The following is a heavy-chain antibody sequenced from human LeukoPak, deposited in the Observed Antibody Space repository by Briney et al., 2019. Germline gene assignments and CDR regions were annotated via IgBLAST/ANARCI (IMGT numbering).Heavy chain of an antibody. CDR2: IYYSGST. Sequence: PSETLSLTCTVSGGSVSSGSYYWSWIRQPPGKGLEWIGYIYYSGSTNYNPSLKSRVTISVDTSKNQFSLKLSSVTAADTAVYYCARAPHDYYDSSGYYHYWGQGTLVTVSS. CDR1: GGSVSSGSYY. D-gene: IGHD3-22*01. J-gene: IGHJ4*02. CDR3: ARAPHDYYDSSGYYHY. V-gene: IGHV4-61*01.